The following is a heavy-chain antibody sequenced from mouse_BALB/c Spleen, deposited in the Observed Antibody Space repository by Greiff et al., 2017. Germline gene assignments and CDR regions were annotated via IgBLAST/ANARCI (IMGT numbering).Heavy chain of an antibody. CDR1: GFTFSSYA. CDR2: ISSGGSYT. Sequence: EVHLVESGGGLVKPGGSLKLSCAASGFTFSSYAMSWVRQTPEKRLEWVATISSGGSYTYYPDSVKGRFTISRDNAKNTLYLQMSSLRSEDTAMYYCARLDGTGVFAYWGQGTLVTVSA. V-gene: IGHV5-9-3*01. J-gene: IGHJ3*01. D-gene: IGHD3-3*01. CDR3: ARLDGTGVFAY.